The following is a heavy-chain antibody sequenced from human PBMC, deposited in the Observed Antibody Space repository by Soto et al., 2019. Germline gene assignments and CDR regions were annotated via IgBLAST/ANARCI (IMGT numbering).Heavy chain of an antibody. Sequence: EVQLLESGGGLVQPGGSLRLSCTASGFTFSTYGMSWVRQAPGKGLEWVSSLSGDGTTTYYIDSVKGRFTISRDNSKNTLSLQMNSLRTEDTAVYSCAKDISFDSSGYNYWGQGILVVVSS. CDR2: LSGDGTTT. CDR3: AKDISFDSSGYNY. D-gene: IGHD3-3*01. V-gene: IGHV3-23*01. J-gene: IGHJ4*02. CDR1: GFTFSTYG.